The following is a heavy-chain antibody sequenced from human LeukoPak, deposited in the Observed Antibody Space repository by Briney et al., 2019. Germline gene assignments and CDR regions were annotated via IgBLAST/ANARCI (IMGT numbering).Heavy chain of an antibody. CDR1: GGSISSSSYY. J-gene: IGHJ4*02. D-gene: IGHD6-6*01. V-gene: IGHV4-61*05. CDR2: IYYSGST. CDR3: ARHASSSPAQIDC. Sequence: SETLSLTCTVSGGSISSSSYYWGWIRQPPGKGLEWIGYIYYSGSTNYNPSLKSRVTISVDTSKNQFSLKLSSVSAADTAVYYCARHASSSPAQIDCWGQGTLVTVSS.